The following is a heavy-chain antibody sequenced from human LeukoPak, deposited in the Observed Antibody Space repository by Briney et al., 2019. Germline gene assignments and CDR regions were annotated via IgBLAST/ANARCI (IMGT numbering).Heavy chain of an antibody. D-gene: IGHD3-10*01. Sequence: GGSLRLSCAASGFTFSSYGMHWVRQAPGKGLEWVAVISYDGSNKYYADSVKGRFTISRDNSKNTLYLQMNSLRAEDTAVYYCAKEGSRVTMVRGPKGDWFDPWGQGTLVTVSS. CDR3: AKEGSRVTMVRGPKGDWFDP. CDR1: GFTFSSYG. CDR2: ISYDGSNK. V-gene: IGHV3-30*18. J-gene: IGHJ5*02.